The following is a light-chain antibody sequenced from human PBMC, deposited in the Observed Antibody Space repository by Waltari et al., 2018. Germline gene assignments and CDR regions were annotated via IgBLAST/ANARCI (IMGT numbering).Light chain of an antibody. CDR3: QQYDISPLT. CDR2: GAS. CDR1: QTVRTTY. J-gene: IGKJ4*01. Sequence: EIVLTQSPGTLSLSPGERATLSCRASQTVRTTYLAWYQQKPGQAPTLRIYGASSRATGIPDRFSGSGSGTDFSLTISSLEPEDFAVYYCQQYDISPLTFGGGTKVEIK. V-gene: IGKV3-20*01.